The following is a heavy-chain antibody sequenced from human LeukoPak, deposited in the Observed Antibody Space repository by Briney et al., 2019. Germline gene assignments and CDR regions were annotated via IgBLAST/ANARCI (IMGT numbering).Heavy chain of an antibody. CDR1: GGSISSDTHY. D-gene: IGHD3-3*01. CDR3: ARDRNFWSGSNYYYYMDV. J-gene: IGHJ6*03. CDR2: LYTNGST. V-gene: IGHV4-61*02. Sequence: PSETLSLTCTVSGGSISSDTHYWSWIRQPAGKGLEWIGRLYTNGSTNSNPSLKSRVTISGDTSKNQFSLELSSVTAADTAVYYCARDRNFWSGSNYYYYMDVWAKGPRSPSP.